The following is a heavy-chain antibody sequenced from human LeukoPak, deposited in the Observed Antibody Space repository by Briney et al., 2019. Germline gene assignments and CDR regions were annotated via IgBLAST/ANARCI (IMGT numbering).Heavy chain of an antibody. CDR1: GGSISSDY. J-gene: IGHJ5*02. V-gene: IGHV4-59*01. Sequence: PSGTLSLTCTVSGGSISSDYWSWIRQPPGKGLEWIGYIYHSGSTNYNPSLKSRVTISVDTSKNQFSLKLSSVTAADTAVYYCAKSDNSGWLTWFDPWGQGTLVTVSS. D-gene: IGHD6-19*01. CDR3: AKSDNSGWLTWFDP. CDR2: IYHSGST.